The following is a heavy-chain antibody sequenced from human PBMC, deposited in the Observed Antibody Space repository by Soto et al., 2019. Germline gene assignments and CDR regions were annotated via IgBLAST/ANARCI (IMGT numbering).Heavy chain of an antibody. J-gene: IGHJ4*02. D-gene: IGHD3-22*01. Sequence: GASVKVSCKASGYTFATYAIHWVRQDPGQRLEWMGWINAGNGNTKYSQKFQGRVALTTDTSATTAFMELSSLTSEDTAVYYCAREEYYYDTGGFSLGSWGQGTLVTVSS. CDR2: INAGNGNT. CDR1: GYTFATYA. CDR3: AREEYYYDTGGFSLGS. V-gene: IGHV1-3*01.